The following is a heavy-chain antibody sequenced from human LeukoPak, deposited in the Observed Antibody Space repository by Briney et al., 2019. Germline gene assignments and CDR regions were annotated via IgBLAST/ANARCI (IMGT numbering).Heavy chain of an antibody. V-gene: IGHV4-59*01. CDR3: ARVGSGSSHDY. CDR1: GGSIGRYY. Sequence: KPSETLSLTCTVSGGSIGRYYWSWIRQPPGKGLEWIGNIYYSGSTNYNPSLKSRVTISIDTSKNQFSLKLSSVTAADTAVYYCARVGSGSSHDYWGQGTLVTVSS. J-gene: IGHJ4*02. CDR2: IYYSGST. D-gene: IGHD3-10*01.